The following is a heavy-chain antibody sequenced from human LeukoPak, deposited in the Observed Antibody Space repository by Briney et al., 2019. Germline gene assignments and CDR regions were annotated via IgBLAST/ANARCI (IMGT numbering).Heavy chain of an antibody. Sequence: GGSLRLSCAASGFTFSSYAMSWVRQAPGKGLEWVANMKEDGSKKDYMESVKGRFTISRDNAKNSLYLQMSSLRAEDTAVYYCARDRPGGYFDYWGQGALVTVSS. CDR3: ARDRPGGYFDY. J-gene: IGHJ4*02. D-gene: IGHD4-23*01. V-gene: IGHV3-7*01. CDR1: GFTFSSYA. CDR2: MKEDGSKK.